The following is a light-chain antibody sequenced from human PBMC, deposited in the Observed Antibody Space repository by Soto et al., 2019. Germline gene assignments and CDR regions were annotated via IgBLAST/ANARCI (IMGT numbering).Light chain of an antibody. J-gene: IGLJ1*01. Sequence: QSALTQPASVSGSPGQSIAISCTGTSSDVGGYDYVSWYQQHPGQAPKLMIYDVSNRPSGVYNRFSGSKSGNTASLTISGLQAEDEADYYCSSFTSSSTYVFGTGTKLTVL. CDR1: SSDVGGYDY. V-gene: IGLV2-14*03. CDR3: SSFTSSSTYV. CDR2: DVS.